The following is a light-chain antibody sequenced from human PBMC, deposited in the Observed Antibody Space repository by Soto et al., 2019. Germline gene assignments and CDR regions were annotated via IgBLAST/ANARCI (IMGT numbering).Light chain of an antibody. CDR2: DAS. J-gene: IGKJ1*01. CDR1: QSISSW. V-gene: IGKV1-5*01. CDR3: QQYNYFWV. Sequence: DIQITQSPSTLSASVGDRVTITCRASQSISSWLAWYQQKPGKAPKLLIYDASNLESGVPSRFSGGGSGTEFSLTISSLQPDDFATYYCQQYNYFWVFGQGTKVDIK.